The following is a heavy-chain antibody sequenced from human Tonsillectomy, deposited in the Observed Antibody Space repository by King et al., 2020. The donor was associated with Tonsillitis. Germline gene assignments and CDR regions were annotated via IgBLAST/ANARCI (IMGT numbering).Heavy chain of an antibody. CDR3: AKVVRDYYDSSGYYSSPYYFDY. D-gene: IGHD3-22*01. J-gene: IGHJ4*02. Sequence: DVQLVESGGGLVQPGGSLRLSCAASGFTFSSYAMTWVRQAPGKGLEWVSAISGSGGSTYYADSVKGRFTISRDNSKNTLYLQMNSLRAEDTAVFYCAKVVRDYYDSSGYYSSPYYFDYWGQGTLVTVSS. V-gene: IGHV3-23*04. CDR2: ISGSGGST. CDR1: GFTFSSYA.